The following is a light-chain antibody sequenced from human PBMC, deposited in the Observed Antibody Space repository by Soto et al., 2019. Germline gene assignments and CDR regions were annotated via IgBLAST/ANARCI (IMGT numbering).Light chain of an antibody. CDR3: QQAKSFPLT. CDR2: GAN. J-gene: IGKJ4*01. Sequence: DIQMTQSPSSVSASVGDRVTITCRASQGLSTWLAWYQQKPGKAPKLLIYGANKLQSGVPSRFSGGGSGTDLTLTLSSLQPEDSATYYCQQAKSFPLTFGGGTKVDIK. CDR1: QGLSTW. V-gene: IGKV1-12*01.